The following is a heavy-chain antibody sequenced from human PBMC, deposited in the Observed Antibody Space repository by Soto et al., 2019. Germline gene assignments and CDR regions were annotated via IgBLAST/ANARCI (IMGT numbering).Heavy chain of an antibody. V-gene: IGHV4-4*02. J-gene: IGHJ6*02. CDR1: GDSVTRSNW. CDR3: ASSGWSEDFYYYYGMDV. D-gene: IGHD6-19*01. CDR2: IYHSGNT. Sequence: SETLSLTCTVSGDSVTRSNWWSWVRQSPGKGLEWIGEIYHSGNTKYNPSLKSRVTISVDKSKNQFSLHLTSVTAADTAVYYCASSGWSEDFYYYYGMDVWGQGTTVTVS.